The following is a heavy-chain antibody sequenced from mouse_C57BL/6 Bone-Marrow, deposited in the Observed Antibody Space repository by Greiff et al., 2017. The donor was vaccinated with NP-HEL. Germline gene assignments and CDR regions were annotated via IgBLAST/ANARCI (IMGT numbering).Heavy chain of an antibody. CDR2: IHPNSGST. D-gene: IGHD1-1*02. CDR3: AKERNYPYAMDY. V-gene: IGHV1-64*01. Sequence: VQLQQPGAELVKPGASVKLSCKASGYTFTSYWMHWVKQRPGQGLEWIGMIHPNSGSTNYNEKFKSKATLTVDKSSSTAYMQLISLTSEYSAVDYFAKERNYPYAMDYWGQGTSVTVSS. J-gene: IGHJ4*01. CDR1: GYTFTSYW.